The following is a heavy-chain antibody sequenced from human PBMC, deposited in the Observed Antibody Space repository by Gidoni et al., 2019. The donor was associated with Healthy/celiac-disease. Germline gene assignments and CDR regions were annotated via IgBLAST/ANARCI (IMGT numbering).Heavy chain of an antibody. Sequence: QLQLQESGPGLVKPSETLSLTCTVSGGSISSSSYYWGWIRQPPGQGLEWIGSIYYSGSTYYNPSLKSRVTISVDTSKNQFSLKLSSVTAADTAVYYCATGGYSGYDWGWYFDLWGRGTLVTVSS. CDR1: GGSISSSSYY. J-gene: IGHJ2*01. V-gene: IGHV4-39*01. CDR3: ATGGYSGYDWGWYFDL. CDR2: IYYSGST. D-gene: IGHD5-12*01.